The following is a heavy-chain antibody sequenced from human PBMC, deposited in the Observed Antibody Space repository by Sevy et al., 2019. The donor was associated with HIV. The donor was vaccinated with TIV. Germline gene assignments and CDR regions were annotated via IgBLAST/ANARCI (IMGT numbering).Heavy chain of an antibody. V-gene: IGHV3-11*01. CDR2: ISDRGNTI. CDR3: AREGDLRYFDF. D-gene: IGHD3-10*01. J-gene: IGHJ2*01. Sequence: GGSLRLSCAASGFTFNDYYMSWIRQSPGKGLEWLSYISDRGNTIYYEDSVKGRFTISRDNTKSLMYLQMNSLKTEDTAIYYCAREGDLRYFDFWGRGTLVTVSS. CDR1: GFTFNDYY.